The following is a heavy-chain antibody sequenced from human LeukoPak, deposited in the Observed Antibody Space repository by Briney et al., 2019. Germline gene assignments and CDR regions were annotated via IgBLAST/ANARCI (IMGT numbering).Heavy chain of an antibody. Sequence: ASVKVSCKISGYTLTELSMHWVRQAPGKGLEWMGGFDPEDGETIYAQKLQGGVTMTEDTSTNTAYMELSSLRSEDTAVYYCATDIIGSSWYYFDYWGQGTLVTVSS. V-gene: IGHV1-24*01. J-gene: IGHJ4*02. D-gene: IGHD6-13*01. CDR2: FDPEDGET. CDR3: ATDIIGSSWYYFDY. CDR1: GYTLTELS.